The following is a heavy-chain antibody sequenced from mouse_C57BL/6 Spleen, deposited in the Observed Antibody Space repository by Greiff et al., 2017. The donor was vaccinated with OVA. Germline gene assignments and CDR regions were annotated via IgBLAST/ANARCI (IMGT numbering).Heavy chain of an antibody. V-gene: IGHV1-15*01. Sequence: QVQLKESGAELVRPGASVTLSCKASGYTFTDYEMHWVKQTPVHGLEWIGAIDPETGGTAYNQKFKGQAILTADKSSSTAYMELRSLTSEDSAVYYCTRGWLRYFDYWGQGTTLTVSS. CDR1: GYTFTDYE. D-gene: IGHD2-2*01. CDR2: IDPETGGT. J-gene: IGHJ2*01. CDR3: TRGWLRYFDY.